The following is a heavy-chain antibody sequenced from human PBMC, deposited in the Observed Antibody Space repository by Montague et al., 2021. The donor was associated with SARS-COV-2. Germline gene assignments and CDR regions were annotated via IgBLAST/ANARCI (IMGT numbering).Heavy chain of an antibody. V-gene: IGHV4-28*01. D-gene: IGHD6-13*01. Sequence: SETLSLTCAVSGYSISSSNWWGWIRQPPGKGLEWIGYIYYSGSTYYNPSLKSRVTMSVDTSKNQFSLKLSSVTAVDAAVYYCATGFSGHSSSWFDKPLLEVEHAGPEFDYWGQGTLVTVSS. CDR1: GYSISSSNW. CDR3: ATGFSGHSSSWFDKPLLEVEHAGPEFDY. CDR2: IYYSGST. J-gene: IGHJ4*02.